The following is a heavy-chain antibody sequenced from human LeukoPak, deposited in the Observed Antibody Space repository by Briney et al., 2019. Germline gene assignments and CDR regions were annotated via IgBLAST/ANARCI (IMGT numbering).Heavy chain of an antibody. CDR3: AREGRYQLRVAPFDY. J-gene: IGHJ4*02. Sequence: GSSVKVSCKASGGTFSSYAISWVRQAPGLGLEWMGGIIPIFGTANYAQKFQGRVTITTDESTSTAYMELSSLRSEDTAVYYCAREGRYQLRVAPFDYWGQGTLVTVSS. V-gene: IGHV1-69*05. D-gene: IGHD2-2*01. CDR2: IIPIFGTA. CDR1: GGTFSSYA.